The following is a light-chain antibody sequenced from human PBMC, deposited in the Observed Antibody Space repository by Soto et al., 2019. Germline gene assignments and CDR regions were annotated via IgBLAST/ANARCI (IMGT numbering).Light chain of an antibody. V-gene: IGLV2-14*01. J-gene: IGLJ3*02. CDR3: SSFTTITTWV. Sequence: QSALTQPASVSGSPGQSITISCTGTTSDVGAYNYVSWYQQHPGRAPKLLIYQVSYWPSGVSNRFSGSKSGNTAYLTISGLQAEDEADYYCSSFTTITTWVFGGGTKLTVL. CDR1: TSDVGAYNY. CDR2: QVS.